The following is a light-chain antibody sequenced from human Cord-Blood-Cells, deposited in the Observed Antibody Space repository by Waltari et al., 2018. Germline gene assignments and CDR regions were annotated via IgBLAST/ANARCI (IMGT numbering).Light chain of an antibody. V-gene: IGLV2-23*01. CDR3: CSYAGSSTYVV. CDR1: SSDVGSYNL. J-gene: IGLJ2*01. CDR2: EGS. Sequence: QSALTQPASVSGSPGQSITISCTGTSSDVGSYNLVSWYQQHPGKAPKLMLYEGSKRPSRVSNRFTGSKSGNPAARTISGLQAEDEAEYYCCSYAGSSTYVVFGGGTKLTVL.